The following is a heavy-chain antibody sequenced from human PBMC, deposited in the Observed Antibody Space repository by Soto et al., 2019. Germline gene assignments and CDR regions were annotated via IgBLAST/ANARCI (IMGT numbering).Heavy chain of an antibody. CDR1: GFTFSDYY. CDR2: ISYDGSKK. Sequence: GGSLRLSCSASGFTFSDYYMSWIRQAPGKGLEWVAAISYDGSKKYYADSVKGRFTISRDNSENTLYLQMNSLRTDDTAVYYCANLVDYWGQGTLVTVSS. V-gene: IGHV3-30*18. J-gene: IGHJ4*02. CDR3: ANLVDY.